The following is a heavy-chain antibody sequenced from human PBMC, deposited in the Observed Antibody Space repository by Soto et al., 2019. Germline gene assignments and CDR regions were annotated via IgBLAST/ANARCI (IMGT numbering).Heavy chain of an antibody. J-gene: IGHJ5*02. Sequence: GGSLRLSCAASGFTFSSYAMSWVRQAPGQGLEWVSAISGSGGSTYYADSVKGRFTISRDNSKNSLYLLMTSLRAEDTAVYYCATMRWRQISYDIDTWGQGTPGTVAS. D-gene: IGHD3-9*01. CDR2: ISGSGGST. V-gene: IGHV3-23*01. CDR1: GFTFSSYA. CDR3: ATMRWRQISYDIDT.